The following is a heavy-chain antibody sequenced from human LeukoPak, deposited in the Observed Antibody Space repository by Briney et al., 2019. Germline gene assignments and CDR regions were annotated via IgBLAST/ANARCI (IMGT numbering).Heavy chain of an antibody. CDR3: ARHDTSSGWNYNWFDP. Sequence: GESLKTSCKASGYSFTSYWIGWVRHMPGKGLEWMGISHSGDSDTRYSPSFQGQVTISADKSISTAYLQWSTLKASDTAMYYCARHDTSSGWNYNWFDPRGQGTLVTVSP. CDR1: GYSFTSYW. J-gene: IGHJ5*02. D-gene: IGHD6-19*01. V-gene: IGHV5-51*01. CDR2: SHSGDSDT.